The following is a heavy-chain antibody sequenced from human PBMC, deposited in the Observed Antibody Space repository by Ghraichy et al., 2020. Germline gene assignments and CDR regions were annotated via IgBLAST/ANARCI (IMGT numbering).Heavy chain of an antibody. V-gene: IGHV3-7*01. J-gene: IGHJ6*02. CDR1: GFTFSSYW. D-gene: IGHD2-15*01. CDR2: IKHDGTET. CDR3: ARVVVAASWYYYFYGLDV. Sequence: GGSLRLSCAASGFTFSSYWMSWVRQAPGKGLEWMADIKHDGTETHYLDSVKGRFTISRDNAKNSLYLQMNSLRAEDTAVYYCARVVVAASWYYYFYGLDVWGQGTTVTVSS.